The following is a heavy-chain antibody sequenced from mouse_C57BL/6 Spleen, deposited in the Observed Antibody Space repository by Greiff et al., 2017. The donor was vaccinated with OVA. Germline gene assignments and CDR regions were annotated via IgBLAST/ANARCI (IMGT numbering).Heavy chain of an antibody. Sequence: QVHVKQSGAELARPGASVKLSCKASGYTFTSYGISWVKQRTGQGLEWIGEIYPRSGNTYYNEKFKGKATLTADKSSSTAYMELRSLTSEDSAVYFCARREGGYWGQGTTLTVSS. CDR2: IYPRSGNT. V-gene: IGHV1-81*01. CDR3: ARREGGY. J-gene: IGHJ2*01. CDR1: GYTFTSYG.